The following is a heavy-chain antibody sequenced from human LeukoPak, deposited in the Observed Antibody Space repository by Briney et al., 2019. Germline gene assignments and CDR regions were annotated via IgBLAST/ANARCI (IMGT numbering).Heavy chain of an antibody. D-gene: IGHD3-10*01. CDR3: ARLFVYGSGAEAFDY. CDR1: GFTFSSYS. CDR2: INEDGSEK. Sequence: GGSLRLSCAASGFTFSSYSMNWVRQAPGKGLEWVANINEDGSEKYYLDSVRGRFTISRDNAKNSLYLQMDSLRAEDTAVYYCARLFVYGSGAEAFDYWGQGALVTVSS. J-gene: IGHJ4*02. V-gene: IGHV3-7*01.